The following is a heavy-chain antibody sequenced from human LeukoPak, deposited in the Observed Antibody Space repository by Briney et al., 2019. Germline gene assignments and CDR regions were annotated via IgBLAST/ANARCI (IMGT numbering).Heavy chain of an antibody. CDR3: ARLGVLRFLEWPNYGMDV. J-gene: IGHJ6*02. CDR2: IYYSGST. CDR1: VVSIRRSY. Sequence: SETLSLTCTVSVVSIRRSYWTWIRHPPGQGLEWIGYIYYSGSTNYNPSLKSPVTISVDTSKNQFSLKLSSVTAADTAVYYCARLGVLRFLEWPNYGMDVWGQGTTVTVSS. V-gene: IGHV4-59*01. D-gene: IGHD3-3*01.